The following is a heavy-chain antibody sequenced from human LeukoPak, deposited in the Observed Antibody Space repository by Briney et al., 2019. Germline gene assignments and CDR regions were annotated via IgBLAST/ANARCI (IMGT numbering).Heavy chain of an antibody. D-gene: IGHD3-3*01. J-gene: IGHJ3*02. CDR2: IYYSGST. CDR3: ARSKYYDFWSGYQLHDAFDI. V-gene: IGHV4-59*01. CDR1: GGSISSYY. Sequence: SQTLSLTCTVSGGSISSYYWSWIRQPPGKGLEWIGYIYYSGSTNYNPSLKSRVTISVDTSKNQFSLKLSSVTAADTAVYYCARSKYYDFWSGYQLHDAFDIWAKGQWSPSLQ.